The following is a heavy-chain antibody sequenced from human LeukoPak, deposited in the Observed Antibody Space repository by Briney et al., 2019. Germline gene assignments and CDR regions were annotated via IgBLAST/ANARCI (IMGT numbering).Heavy chain of an antibody. CDR2: ISSSSSTI. V-gene: IGHV3-48*01. D-gene: IGHD1-20*01. J-gene: IGHJ3*02. CDR3: ARPTRITGTTTAFDI. CDR1: GFTFSSYS. Sequence: GGSLRLSCAASGFTFSSYSMNWVRQAPGKGLEWVSYISSSSSTIYYADSVKGRFTISRDNAKNSLYLQMNSLRAEDTAVYYCARPTRITGTTTAFDIWGQGTMVTVSS.